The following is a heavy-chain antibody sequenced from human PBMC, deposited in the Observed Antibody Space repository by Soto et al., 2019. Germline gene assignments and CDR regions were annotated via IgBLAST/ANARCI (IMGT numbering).Heavy chain of an antibody. CDR3: ARDDYYDSSGAFDI. Sequence: QVQLQESGPGLVKPSETLSLTCTVSGGSISSYYWSWIRQPPGKGLEWIGYIYYSGSTNYNPSLKSRVTISVDTSKNQFSLKLSSVTAADTAVYYCARDDYYDSSGAFDIWGQGTMVTVSS. CDR1: GGSISSYY. D-gene: IGHD3-22*01. CDR2: IYYSGST. V-gene: IGHV4-59*01. J-gene: IGHJ3*02.